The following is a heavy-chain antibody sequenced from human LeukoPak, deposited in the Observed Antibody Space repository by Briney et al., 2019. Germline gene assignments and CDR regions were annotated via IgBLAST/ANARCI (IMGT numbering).Heavy chain of an antibody. J-gene: IGHJ6*02. CDR3: ARDRGVYYYYRMDV. CDR1: VVTFSSYA. CDR2: ISYDGSNK. Sequence: GGSLRLSCAASVVTFSSYAMYWVRQAPGKGLELVSVISYDGSNKYYADSVKGRFTISRDNSKNTLYLQMNSLRAEDTAVYYCARDRGVYYYYRMDVWGQGTTVTVPS. D-gene: IGHD3-10*01. V-gene: IGHV3-30-3*01.